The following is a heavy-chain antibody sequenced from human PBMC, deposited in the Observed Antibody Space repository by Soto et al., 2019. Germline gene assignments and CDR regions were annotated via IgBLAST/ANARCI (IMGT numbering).Heavy chain of an antibody. CDR2: INSDGSST. D-gene: IGHD6-13*01. Sequence: PGGSLRLSCAASGFTFSSYWMHWVRQAPGKGLVWVSRINSDGSSTSYADSVKGRFTVSRDNAKNTLYLQMNSLRAEDTAVYYCARLSSSSWAQYYYYYMDVWGKGTTVTVSS. J-gene: IGHJ6*03. CDR1: GFTFSSYW. V-gene: IGHV3-74*01. CDR3: ARLSSSSWAQYYYYYMDV.